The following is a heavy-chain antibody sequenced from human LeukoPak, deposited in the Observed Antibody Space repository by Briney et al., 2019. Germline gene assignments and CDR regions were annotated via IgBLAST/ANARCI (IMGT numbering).Heavy chain of an antibody. CDR1: GYSFTSYW. D-gene: IGHD6-6*01. J-gene: IGHJ3*02. CDR2: IDPSDSYT. V-gene: IGHV5-10-1*01. CDR3: ARHSGRPGYADAFDI. Sequence: GESLKISCKGSGYSFTSYWISWVRQMPGKGLEWMGRIDPSDSYTNYSPPFQGHVTISADKSISTAYLQWSSLKASDTAMYYCARHSGRPGYADAFDIWGQGTMVTVSS.